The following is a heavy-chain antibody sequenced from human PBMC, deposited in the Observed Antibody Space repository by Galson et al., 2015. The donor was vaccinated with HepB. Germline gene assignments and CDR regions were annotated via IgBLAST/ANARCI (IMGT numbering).Heavy chain of an antibody. D-gene: IGHD3-22*01. J-gene: IGHJ4*02. CDR3: AKNTMIVVANFDY. CDR2: ISNSGDST. Sequence: SLRLSCAASGFIFSSYGMSWVRQAPGKGLEWVSGISNSGDSTYYADSVKGRFTISRDNSKNTLYLQMNSLRAEDTAVYYCAKNTMIVVANFDYWGQGTLVTVSS. CDR1: GFIFSSYG. V-gene: IGHV3-23*01.